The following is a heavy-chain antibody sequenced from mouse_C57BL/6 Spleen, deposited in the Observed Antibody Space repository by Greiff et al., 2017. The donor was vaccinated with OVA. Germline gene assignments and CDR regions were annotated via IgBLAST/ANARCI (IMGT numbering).Heavy chain of an antibody. CDR2: IWSGGST. CDR3: ARNLDDYDEDYYAMDY. Sequence: QVQLQQSGPGLVQPSQSLSITCTVSGFSLTSYGVHWVRQSPGKGLEWLGVIWSGGSTDYNAAFISRLSISKDNSKSQVFFKMNSLQADDTAIYYCARNLDDYDEDYYAMDYWGQGTSVTVSS. D-gene: IGHD2-4*01. CDR1: GFSLTSYG. J-gene: IGHJ4*01. V-gene: IGHV2-2*01.